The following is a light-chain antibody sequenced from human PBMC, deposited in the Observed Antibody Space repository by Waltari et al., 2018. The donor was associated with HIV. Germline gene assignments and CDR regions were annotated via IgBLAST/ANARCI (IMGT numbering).Light chain of an antibody. J-gene: IGLJ1*01. CDR1: NTDVCRYTY. V-gene: IGLV2-14*01. CDR3: WSYTSSDTFV. CDR2: EVS. Sequence: QSALTQPVSVSGSPGQSIAISCIGTNTDVCRYTYVSWYQHHPGKAPKPIIYEVSNRPSEVSNRFSGSKSGDTAFLTISGLHGEDEADYYCWSYTSSDTFVFGTGTKVTVL.